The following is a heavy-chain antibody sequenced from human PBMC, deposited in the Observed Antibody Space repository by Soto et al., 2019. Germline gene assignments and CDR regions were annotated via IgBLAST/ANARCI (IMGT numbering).Heavy chain of an antibody. D-gene: IGHD6-13*01. Sequence: GGSLRLSCAASGFTFDDYAMHWVRQAPGKGLEWVSGISWNSGSIGYADSVKGRFTISRDNAKNSLYLQMNSLRAEDTAWYYCAKDISPGSSPSVVDYWGQGTLVTVSS. CDR3: AKDISPGSSPSVVDY. J-gene: IGHJ4*02. CDR2: ISWNSGSI. V-gene: IGHV3-9*01. CDR1: GFTFDDYA.